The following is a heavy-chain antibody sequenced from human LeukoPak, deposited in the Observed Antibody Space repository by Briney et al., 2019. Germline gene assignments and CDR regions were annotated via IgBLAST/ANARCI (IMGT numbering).Heavy chain of an antibody. Sequence: LSLTCTVSGGSISSYYWTWIRQAPGKGPEWVSFISSTGSSIYYADSVKGRFTISRDNDENSLFLHMTSLRVEDTAVYYCARQPMIRGVNVFDSWGQGTLAIVSS. J-gene: IGHJ4*02. D-gene: IGHD3-10*01. CDR3: ARQPMIRGVNVFDS. CDR2: ISSTGSSI. CDR1: GGSISSYY. V-gene: IGHV3-11*01.